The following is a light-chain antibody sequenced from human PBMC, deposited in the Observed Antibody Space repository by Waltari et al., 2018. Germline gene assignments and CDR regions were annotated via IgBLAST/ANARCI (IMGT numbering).Light chain of an antibody. CDR2: WAS. CDR3: QQFDTTPSYT. CDR1: QSALSSSNNKNY. J-gene: IGKJ2*01. Sequence: DIVMTQSPDSLAVSLGERATINCKSSQSALSSSNNKNYLAWYQQKPGQPPKLLIYWASTRISGLPHRFSGSGSRTDFTLTISSLQAEDVAVYYCQQFDTTPSYTFGQGTKLEIK. V-gene: IGKV4-1*01.